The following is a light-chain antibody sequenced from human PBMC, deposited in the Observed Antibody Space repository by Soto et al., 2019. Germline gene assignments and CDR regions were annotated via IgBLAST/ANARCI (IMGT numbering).Light chain of an antibody. CDR3: QQYNNWPYT. J-gene: IGKJ2*01. CDR1: QSISIY. V-gene: IGKV1-39*01. CDR2: GAS. Sequence: DGQMTQSPASLSASVGDRVTITCRASQSISIYLNWYQLKPGKAPKLLMYGASYLKSGVPTRFSGSGSGTQFTLTIASLHSEDFAVYFCQQYNNWPYTFGQRT.